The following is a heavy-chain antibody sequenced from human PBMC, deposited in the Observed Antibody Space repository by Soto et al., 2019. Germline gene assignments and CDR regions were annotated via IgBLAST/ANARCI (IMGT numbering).Heavy chain of an antibody. CDR3: ARDRRLYCSGGSCYSTVDY. Sequence: QVRLVQSGAEVKKPGASVKVSCKASGYTFTSYAFSWVRQAPGQGLEWMGWISPYNGNTNYAQKFQGRVTMTIDTSTSTAYMELRSLRSDDTAVYYCARDRRLYCSGGSCYSTVDYWGQGTLVTVSS. D-gene: IGHD2-15*01. CDR1: GYTFTSYA. V-gene: IGHV1-18*01. CDR2: ISPYNGNT. J-gene: IGHJ4*02.